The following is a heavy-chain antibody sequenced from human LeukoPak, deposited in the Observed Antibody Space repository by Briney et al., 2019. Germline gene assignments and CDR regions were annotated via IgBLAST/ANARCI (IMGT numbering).Heavy chain of an antibody. CDR3: ARDPIVEAGYYYGMGV. Sequence: GASERVSCKASGYTFTAYYIHWVRQAPGQGLEWMGWINPNSGATNYAQNFQGRVTMTADTSISTAYLDLSRLRSDDSAVYYCARDPIVEAGYYYGMGVWGQGTTVTVSS. D-gene: IGHD3-22*01. V-gene: IGHV1-2*02. J-gene: IGHJ6*02. CDR1: GYTFTAYY. CDR2: INPNSGAT.